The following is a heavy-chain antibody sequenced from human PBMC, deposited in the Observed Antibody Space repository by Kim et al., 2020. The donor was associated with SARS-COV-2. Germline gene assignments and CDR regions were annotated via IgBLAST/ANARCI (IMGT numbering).Heavy chain of an antibody. CDR1: GFTFSDYY. Sequence: GGSLRLSCAASGFTFSDYYMSWIRQAPGKGLEWVSYISSSGSTIYYADSVKGRFTISRDNAKNSLYLQMNSLRAEDTAVYYCARVTYSSGWYGYPYNWFDPWGQGTLVTISS. CDR2: ISSSGSTI. D-gene: IGHD6-19*01. J-gene: IGHJ5*02. V-gene: IGHV3-11*01. CDR3: ARVTYSSGWYGYPYNWFDP.